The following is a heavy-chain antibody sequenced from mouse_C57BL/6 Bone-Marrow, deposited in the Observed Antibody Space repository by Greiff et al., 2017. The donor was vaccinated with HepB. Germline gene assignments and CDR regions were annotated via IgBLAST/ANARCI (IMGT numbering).Heavy chain of an antibody. CDR1: GYTFTSYW. D-gene: IGHD2-2*01. V-gene: IGHV1-69*01. CDR3: AGDGYVPWFAY. J-gene: IGHJ3*01. CDR2: IDPSDSYT. Sequence: QVQLKQPGAELVMPGASVKLSCKASGYTFTSYWMHWVKQRPGQGLEWIGEIDPSDSYTNYNQKFKGKSTLTVDKSSSTDYMQLSSLTYEDSAVYYCAGDGYVPWFAYWGQGTLVTVSA.